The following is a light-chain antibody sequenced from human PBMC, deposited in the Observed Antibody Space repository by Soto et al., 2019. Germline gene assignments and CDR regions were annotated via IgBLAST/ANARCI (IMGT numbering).Light chain of an antibody. CDR3: QQNETLIT. J-gene: IGKJ1*01. Sequence: EIVLTQSPVTLSLSPLEIATLSFMASQSLSSSYFAWYQHKPGQGPRLLIYGAFTRATGIPDRFSGSGSGTDFTLTISRLETEDFAVYYCQQNETLITFGQGTKVDIK. CDR2: GAF. CDR1: QSLSSSY. V-gene: IGKV3-20*01.